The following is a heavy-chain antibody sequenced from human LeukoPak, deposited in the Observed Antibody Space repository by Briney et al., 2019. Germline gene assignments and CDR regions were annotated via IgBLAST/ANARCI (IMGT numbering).Heavy chain of an antibody. J-gene: IGHJ4*02. CDR3: ARQVVAVAGTGYFDY. CDR2: IYYSGST. D-gene: IGHD6-19*01. CDR1: GGSIRSSSYY. Sequence: ETRSLTCTVSGGSIRSSSYYWGWIRQPPGKGLEWIGSIYYSGSTYYNASLKSRGTISVDTSKNQFSLKLNSVTAADTAVYFCARQVVAVAGTGYFDYWGQGTLVPVFS. V-gene: IGHV4-39*01.